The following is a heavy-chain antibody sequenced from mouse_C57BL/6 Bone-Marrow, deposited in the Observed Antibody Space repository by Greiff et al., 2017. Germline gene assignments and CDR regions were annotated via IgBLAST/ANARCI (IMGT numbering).Heavy chain of an antibody. J-gene: IGHJ3*01. CDR2: ISYDGSN. D-gene: IGHD3-2*02. CDR1: GYSITSGYY. Sequence: EVQRVESGPGLVKPSQSLSLTCSVTGYSITSGYYWNWIRQFPGNKLEWMGYISYDGSNNYNPSLKNRISITRDTSKNQFFLKLNSVTTEDTATYYCAREDSSGPFAYWGQGTLVTVSA. CDR3: AREDSSGPFAY. V-gene: IGHV3-6*01.